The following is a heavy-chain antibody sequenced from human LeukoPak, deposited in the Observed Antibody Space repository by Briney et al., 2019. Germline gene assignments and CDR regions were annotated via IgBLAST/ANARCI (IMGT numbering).Heavy chain of an antibody. CDR3: AGGY. Sequence: PGGSLRLSCTASGFIFSNAWMSWVRQAPGKGLEWVSYISTSSSTIYYADSVKGRFTISRDNAKNSLYLQMNSLRVEDTAVYYCAGGYWGQGTLVTVSS. V-gene: IGHV3-48*04. CDR2: ISTSSSTI. J-gene: IGHJ4*02. CDR1: GFIFSNAW. D-gene: IGHD3-16*01.